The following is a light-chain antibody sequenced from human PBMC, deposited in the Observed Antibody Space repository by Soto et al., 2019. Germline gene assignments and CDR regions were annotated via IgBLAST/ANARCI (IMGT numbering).Light chain of an antibody. Sequence: QLVLTQPPSASGTPGQRVTISCSGSSSNIGSNYVYWYQQLPGTAPKLLIYRNNQRPSGVPDRFSGSKSGTSASLAISGLRSEDEADYYCAAWDDSLSGPEAGYVVFGGGTKLTVL. V-gene: IGLV1-47*01. CDR2: RNN. CDR1: SSNIGSNY. J-gene: IGLJ2*01. CDR3: AAWDDSLSGPEAGYVV.